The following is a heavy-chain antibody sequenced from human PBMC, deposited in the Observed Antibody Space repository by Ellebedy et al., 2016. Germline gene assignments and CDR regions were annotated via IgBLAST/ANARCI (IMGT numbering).Heavy chain of an antibody. J-gene: IGHJ6*02. D-gene: IGHD3-22*01. V-gene: IGHV1-2*04. CDR1: GYTFTGYY. CDR3: ARDGFGYYDSRGQNYYYAMDV. CDR2: INPNSGGT. Sequence: ASVKVSCKASGYTFTGYYMHWVRQAPGQGLEWMGWINPNSGGTNYAQKFQGWVTMTRDTSISTAYMELSRLRSDDTAVYYCARDGFGYYDSRGQNYYYAMDVWGQGTTVTVSS.